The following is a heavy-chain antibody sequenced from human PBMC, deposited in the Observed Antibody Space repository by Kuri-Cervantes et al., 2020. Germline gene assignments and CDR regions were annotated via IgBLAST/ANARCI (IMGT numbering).Heavy chain of an antibody. J-gene: IGHJ6*03. V-gene: IGHV4-34*01. CDR2: INHSGST. CDR3: ARGGGSSSRFLYYMDV. CDR1: GGSFSGYY. D-gene: IGHD6-6*01. Sequence: SETLSLTCAVYGGSFSGYYWSWIRQPPGKGLEWIGEINHSGSTNYNPSLKSRVTISVDTSKNQFSLKLSSVTAADTALYYCARGGGSSSRFLYYMDVWGKGTSVTVSS.